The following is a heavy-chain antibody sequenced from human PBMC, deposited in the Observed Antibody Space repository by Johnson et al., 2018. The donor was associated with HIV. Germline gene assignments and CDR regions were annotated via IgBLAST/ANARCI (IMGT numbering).Heavy chain of an antibody. D-gene: IGHD5-18*01. CDR2: ISYDGSNK. Sequence: EKLVESGGGVVQPGRSLRLSCAASGFVFNNYALHWVRQAPGQGLEWVAVISYDGSNKYYADSVKGRFTISRDNSKNTLYLQMNSLRAEDTAVYYCARDGRDLVTRGAFDIWGQGTVVTVSS. V-gene: IGHV3-30*03. CDR3: ARDGRDLVTRGAFDI. J-gene: IGHJ3*02. CDR1: GFVFNNYA.